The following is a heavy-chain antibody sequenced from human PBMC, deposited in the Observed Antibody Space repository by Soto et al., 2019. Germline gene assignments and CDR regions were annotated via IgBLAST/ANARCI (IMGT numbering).Heavy chain of an antibody. V-gene: IGHV4-4*02. CDR2: IYHSGST. D-gene: IGHD2-8*02. CDR1: GGSISSSNW. Sequence: PSETLSITCAVSGGSISSSNWWSWVRQPPGKGLEWIGEIYHSGSTNYNPSLKSRVTISVDTSKNQFSLKLTSVTAADTAVYYCARDKITGLFDYWGQGTLVTVS. CDR3: ARDKITGLFDY. J-gene: IGHJ4*02.